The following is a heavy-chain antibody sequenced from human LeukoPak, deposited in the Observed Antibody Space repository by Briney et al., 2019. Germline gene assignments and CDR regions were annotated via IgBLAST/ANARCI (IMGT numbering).Heavy chain of an antibody. Sequence: PGGSLRLSCAASGFTFSSYAMSWVRQPPGKGLEWIGEINHSGSTNYNPSLKSRVTISVDTSKNQFSLKLSSVTAADTAVYYCARGFPGRGSRYFGPYYFDYWGQGTLVTVSS. CDR2: INHSGST. V-gene: IGHV4-34*01. J-gene: IGHJ4*02. CDR3: ARGFPGRGSRYFGPYYFDY. CDR1: GFTFSSYA. D-gene: IGHD3-9*01.